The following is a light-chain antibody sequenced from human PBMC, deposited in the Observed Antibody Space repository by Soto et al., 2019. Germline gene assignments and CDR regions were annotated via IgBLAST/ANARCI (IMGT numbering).Light chain of an antibody. CDR2: AVS. J-gene: IGLJ2*01. CDR3: CSYAAGRVDVV. V-gene: IGLV2-23*02. Sequence: QSVLTQPASVSGSPGQSIAISCTGTTSDVGSYNLISWYQQHPGKAPKLLISAVSKRPSGVSDRFSGSRSGNTASLTISGLQDEDEADYYCCSYAAGRVDVVFGGGTKLTVL. CDR1: TSDVGSYNL.